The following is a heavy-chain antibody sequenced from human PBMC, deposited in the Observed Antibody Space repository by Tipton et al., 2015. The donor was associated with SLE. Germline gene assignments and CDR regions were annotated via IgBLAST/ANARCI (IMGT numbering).Heavy chain of an antibody. CDR2: INHSGST. Sequence: TLSLTCAVYGGSFSGYYWSWIRQPPGKWLEWIGEINHSGSTNYNPSLKSRVTISVDTSKNQFSLKLSSVTAADTAVYYCARRGGGLRVVVVAATRGSSAFDIWGQVPMVTVSS. V-gene: IGHV4-34*01. D-gene: IGHD2-15*01. CDR1: GGSFSGYY. CDR3: ARRGGGLRVVVVAATRGSSAFDI. J-gene: IGHJ3*02.